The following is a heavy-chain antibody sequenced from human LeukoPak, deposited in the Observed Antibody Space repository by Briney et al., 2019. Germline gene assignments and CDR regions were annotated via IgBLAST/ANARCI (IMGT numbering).Heavy chain of an antibody. Sequence: GGSLRLSCAASGFTFSSYGMHWVRQAPGKGLEWVAVISYEGSNKYYTDSVKGRFAISRDNSKNMLYLQMNSLRAEETAVYYCAKEWVRTCFFEDWGQGTLVTVSS. V-gene: IGHV3-30*18. CDR3: AKEWVRTCFFED. D-gene: IGHD1-26*01. CDR2: ISYEGSNK. J-gene: IGHJ4*02. CDR1: GFTFSSYG.